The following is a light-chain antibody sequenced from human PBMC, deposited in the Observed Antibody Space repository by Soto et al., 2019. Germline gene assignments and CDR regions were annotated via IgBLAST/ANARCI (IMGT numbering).Light chain of an antibody. CDR2: GTI. J-gene: IGLJ1*01. Sequence: QSALTQPPSVSGAPGQRVTISCTGSSSNIGAGYDVHWYQQRPETAPKLLIFGTINRPSGVPDRFSGSKSGTSASLAITGLQAEDEGDYYCQSNDSTLSARYVFGTGTKLTVL. V-gene: IGLV1-40*01. CDR1: SSNIGAGYD. CDR3: QSNDSTLSARYV.